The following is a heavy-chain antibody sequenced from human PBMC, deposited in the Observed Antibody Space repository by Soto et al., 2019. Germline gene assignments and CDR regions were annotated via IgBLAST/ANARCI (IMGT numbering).Heavy chain of an antibody. Sequence: ASVKVSCKASGYTFTGYYMHWVRRAPGQGLEWMGWINPNSGGTNYAQKFQGWVTMTRDTSISTAYMELSRLRSDDTAVYYCARMRTFGGRGGIYYYYYGMDVWGQGTTVTVSS. D-gene: IGHD3-16*01. CDR3: ARMRTFGGRGGIYYYYYGMDV. CDR2: INPNSGGT. CDR1: GYTFTGYY. J-gene: IGHJ6*02. V-gene: IGHV1-2*04.